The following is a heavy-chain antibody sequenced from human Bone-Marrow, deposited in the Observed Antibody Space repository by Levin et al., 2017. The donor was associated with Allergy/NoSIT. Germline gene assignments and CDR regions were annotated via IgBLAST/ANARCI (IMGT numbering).Heavy chain of an antibody. D-gene: IGHD4-23*01. CDR3: VISPRGNSVH. Sequence: GESLKISCKVSGNTFSSYWISWVRQMPGKGLEWMGRIDPSDSYTSYSPSFQGHVTISADKSTSTADLQWRSLNASDTAMYYCVISPRGNSVHWGQGTKVTVSS. V-gene: IGHV5-10-1*01. CDR1: GNTFSSYW. J-gene: IGHJ3*01. CDR2: IDPSDSYT.